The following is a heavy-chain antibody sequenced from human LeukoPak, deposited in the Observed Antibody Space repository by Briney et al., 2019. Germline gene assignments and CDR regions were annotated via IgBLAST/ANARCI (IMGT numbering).Heavy chain of an antibody. CDR3: ARVGGANWFDP. Sequence: SETLSLTCAVSGGSISSGGYSWSWIRQPPGKGPEWIGYIYHSGSTYYNPSLKSRVTISVDRSKNQFSLKLSSVTAADTAVYYCARVGGANWFDPWGQGTLVTVSS. CDR2: IYHSGST. D-gene: IGHD6-25*01. J-gene: IGHJ5*02. CDR1: GGSISSGGYS. V-gene: IGHV4-30-2*01.